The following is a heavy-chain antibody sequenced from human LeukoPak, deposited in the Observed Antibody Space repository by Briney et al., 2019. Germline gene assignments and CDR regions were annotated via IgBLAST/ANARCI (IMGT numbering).Heavy chain of an antibody. Sequence: PGGSLRLSCAASGFTFSSYAMSCVREAPGRGREWVSAICGRCGGTYCVDSVRGRFTLSRDNSKSTLYLQKNSLRVGDTRVYFCAKVMGRYQLPWFDFWGQGTLVTVSS. D-gene: IGHD2-2*01. V-gene: IGHV3-23*01. CDR2: ICGRCGGT. CDR3: AKVMGRYQLPWFDF. CDR1: GFTFSSYA. J-gene: IGHJ4*02.